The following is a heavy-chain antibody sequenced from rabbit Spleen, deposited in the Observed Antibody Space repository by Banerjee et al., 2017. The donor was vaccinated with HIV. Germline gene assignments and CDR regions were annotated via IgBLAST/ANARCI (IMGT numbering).Heavy chain of an antibody. D-gene: IGHD2-1*01. Sequence: QEQLEESGGDLVKPEGLLTLSCTACGFIISSKYWICWSRRAPGKGLEWIACIYIGSRGTTYSTSWAKGRFTISKTSSPTVTLQMASLTAAYSAAYFCARGYGDFDSSGGLWGPGTLVTVS. CDR1: GFIISSKYW. V-gene: IGHV1S45*01. CDR3: ARGYGDFDSSGGL. CDR2: IYIGSRGTT. J-gene: IGHJ4*01.